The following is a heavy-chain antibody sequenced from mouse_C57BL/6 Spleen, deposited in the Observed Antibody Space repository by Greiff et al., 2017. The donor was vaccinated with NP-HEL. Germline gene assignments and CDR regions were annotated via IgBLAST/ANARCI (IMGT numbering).Heavy chain of an antibody. J-gene: IGHJ4*01. Sequence: QVQLKQSGAELVKPGASVKLSCKASGYTFTEYTIHWVKQRSGQGLEWIGWFYPGSGSIKYNEKFKDKATLTADKSSSTVYMELSRLTSEDSAVYFCARHEVGITTVVPYAMDDWGQGTSVTVSS. CDR2: FYPGSGSI. CDR1: GYTFTEYT. D-gene: IGHD1-1*01. CDR3: ARHEVGITTVVPYAMDD. V-gene: IGHV1-62-2*01.